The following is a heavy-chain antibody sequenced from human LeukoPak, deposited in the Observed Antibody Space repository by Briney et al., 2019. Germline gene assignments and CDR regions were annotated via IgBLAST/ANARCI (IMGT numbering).Heavy chain of an antibody. CDR3: ARDGSYYEIDY. D-gene: IGHD1-26*01. CDR1: GLTVSSYG. V-gene: IGHV3-33*08. Sequence: GESLRLSCGASGLTVSSYGMHWVRQAPGKGLEWVAVIWYDGSNKNYVDSVKGRFTISRDNSKNTLYLQMNSLRAEDTAVYYCARDGSYYEIDYWGQGTLVTVSS. CDR2: IWYDGSNK. J-gene: IGHJ4*02.